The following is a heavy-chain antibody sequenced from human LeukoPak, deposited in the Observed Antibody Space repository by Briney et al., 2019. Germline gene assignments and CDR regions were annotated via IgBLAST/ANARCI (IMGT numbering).Heavy chain of an antibody. D-gene: IGHD3-10*01. J-gene: IGHJ4*02. CDR2: ISWNSGSI. V-gene: IGHV3-9*01. Sequence: GRSLRLSCAASGFTFDDYAMHWVRQAPGKGLEGVSGISWNSGSIGYADSVKGRFTISRDNAKNSLYLQMNSLRAEDTALYYCAKDHYGSGSYYYFDYWGQGTLVTVSP. CDR1: GFTFDDYA. CDR3: AKDHYGSGSYYYFDY.